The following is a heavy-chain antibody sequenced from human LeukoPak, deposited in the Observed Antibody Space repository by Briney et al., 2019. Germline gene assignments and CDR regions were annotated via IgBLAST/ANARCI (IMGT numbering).Heavy chain of an antibody. D-gene: IGHD3-3*01. Sequence: PGGSLRLSCAASGFTFSSYAMHWVRQAPGKGLEWVAVISYDGSNKYYADSVKGRFTISRDNFKNTLNLQMNSLRSEDTAVYYCARGALTGVTTYFDNWGQGTLVTVSS. CDR1: GFTFSSYA. CDR2: ISYDGSNK. V-gene: IGHV3-30-3*01. CDR3: ARGALTGVTTYFDN. J-gene: IGHJ4*02.